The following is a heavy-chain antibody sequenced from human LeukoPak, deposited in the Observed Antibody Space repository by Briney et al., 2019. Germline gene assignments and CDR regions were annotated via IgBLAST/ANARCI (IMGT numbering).Heavy chain of an antibody. Sequence: ASVKVSCKASGYTFTGYYMHWVRQAPGQGLEWMGWINPNSGGTNYAQKFQGRVTMTRDTSISTAYLQWSSLKASDTAMYYCARVPGIAAAGIDYWGQGTLVTVSS. CDR1: GYTFTGYY. CDR3: ARVPGIAAAGIDY. J-gene: IGHJ4*02. CDR2: INPNSGGT. D-gene: IGHD6-13*01. V-gene: IGHV1-2*02.